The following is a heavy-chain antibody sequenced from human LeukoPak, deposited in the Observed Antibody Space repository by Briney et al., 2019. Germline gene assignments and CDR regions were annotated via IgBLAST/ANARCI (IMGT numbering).Heavy chain of an antibody. CDR2: IYYSGST. Sequence: SEALSLTCTVSGGSVSSGSYYWSWIRQPPGKGLEWIGYIYYSGSTNYNPSLKSRVTISVDTSKNQFSLKLTSVTAADTAVYYCARWLQHEDYFDYWGQGTLVTVSS. CDR3: ARWLQHEDYFDY. CDR1: GGSVSSGSYY. V-gene: IGHV4-61*01. J-gene: IGHJ4*02. D-gene: IGHD5-24*01.